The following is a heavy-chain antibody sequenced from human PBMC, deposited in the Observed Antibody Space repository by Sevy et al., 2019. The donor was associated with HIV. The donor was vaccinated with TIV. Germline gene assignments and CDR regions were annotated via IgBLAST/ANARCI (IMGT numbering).Heavy chain of an antibody. CDR2: IYSGGST. CDR3: ARSKRGQQLVGFDY. Sequence: GSLRLSCAASGFTVSSNYMSWVRQAPGKGLEWVSVIYSGGSTYYADSVKGRFTISRDNSKNTLYLQMNSLRAEDTAVYYCARSKRGQQLVGFDYWGQGTLVTVSS. V-gene: IGHV3-53*01. J-gene: IGHJ4*02. CDR1: GFTVSSNY. D-gene: IGHD6-13*01.